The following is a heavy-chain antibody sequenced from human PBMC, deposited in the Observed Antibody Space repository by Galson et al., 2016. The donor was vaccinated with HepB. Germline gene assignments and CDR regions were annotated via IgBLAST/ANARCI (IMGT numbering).Heavy chain of an antibody. CDR2: VNWNSGYK. V-gene: IGHV3-9*01. Sequence: SLRLSCAASGFDFDEYGMHWVRQAPGKGLEWVAGVNWNSGYKAYADSVKGRFTISRDNAKNSLSLQMNSLRVEDTALYYCAKDQTDDDITIFGVALIGQAFDLWGQGTMVTVSS. J-gene: IGHJ3*01. CDR1: GFDFDEYG. D-gene: IGHD3-3*01. CDR3: AKDQTDDDITIFGVALIGQAFDL.